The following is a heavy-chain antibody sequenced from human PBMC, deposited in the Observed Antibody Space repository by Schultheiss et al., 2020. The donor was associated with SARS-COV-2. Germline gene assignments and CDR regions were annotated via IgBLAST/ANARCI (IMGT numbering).Heavy chain of an antibody. CDR3: ARDLRAEVVTAFDS. Sequence: SETLSLTCAVYGGSFSDYYWGWIRQPPGKGLEWIGSIYTSGSTYYNPSLKSRVTISVDTSKNQFSLKLSSVTAADTAVYYCARDLRAEVVTAFDSWGQGTLVTVSS. CDR2: IYTSGST. D-gene: IGHD2-21*02. J-gene: IGHJ5*01. CDR1: GGSFSDYY. V-gene: IGHV4-34*01.